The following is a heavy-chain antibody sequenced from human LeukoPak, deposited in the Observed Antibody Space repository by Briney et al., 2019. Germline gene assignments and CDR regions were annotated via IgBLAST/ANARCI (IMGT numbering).Heavy chain of an antibody. D-gene: IGHD3-22*01. CDR3: ARGTPDYYDSSGALFDY. Sequence: ASVKVSCKASGGTFSSYAISWVRQAPGQGLEWMGRVIPILGIANYAQKFQGRVTITADKSTSTAYMELSSLRSEDTAVYYCARGTPDYYDSSGALFDYWGQGTLVTVSS. CDR2: VIPILGIA. V-gene: IGHV1-69*04. J-gene: IGHJ4*02. CDR1: GGTFSSYA.